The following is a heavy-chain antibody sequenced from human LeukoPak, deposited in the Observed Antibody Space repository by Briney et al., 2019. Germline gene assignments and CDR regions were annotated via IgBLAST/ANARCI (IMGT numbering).Heavy chain of an antibody. J-gene: IGHJ4*02. D-gene: IGHD3-10*01. V-gene: IGHV4-39*07. CDR2: IYYSGST. CDR1: GGSISSSSYY. Sequence: PSETLSLTCTVSGGSISSSSYYWGWIRQPPGKGLEWIGSIYYSGSTYYNPSLKSRVTISVDTSKNQFSLKLSSVTAADTAVYYCARDGAYYYGSGSSTFDYWGQGTVVTVSS. CDR3: ARDGAYYYGSGSSTFDY.